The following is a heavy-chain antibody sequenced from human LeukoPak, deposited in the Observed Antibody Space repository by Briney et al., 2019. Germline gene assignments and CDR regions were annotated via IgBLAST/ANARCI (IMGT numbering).Heavy chain of an antibody. V-gene: IGHV3-21*01. CDR2: ISTSSSYI. D-gene: IGHD6-19*01. CDR3: ARSKVAGTSDY. Sequence: GGSLRLSCVALEFEPTYFWMTWVRRAPGKGLEWVSTISTSSSYIYYADSVKGRFTISRDNGKNSLYLQMSSLRAEDTAVYYCARSKVAGTSDYWGQGTLVAVSS. CDR1: EFEPTYFW. J-gene: IGHJ4*02.